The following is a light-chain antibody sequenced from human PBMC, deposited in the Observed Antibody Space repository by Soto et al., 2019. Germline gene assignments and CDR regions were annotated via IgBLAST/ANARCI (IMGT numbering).Light chain of an antibody. CDR1: QSLGGTY. V-gene: IGKV3-20*01. CDR3: QQYSGSLPWT. CDR2: ATS. Sequence: EIVLTQSPGTLSLSPGDRATLSCRASQSLGGTYLAWFQQRPGQAPRLLIFATSTRASGVPDRFTGSRSGAEFTLTISGLEPEDFAVYYCQQYSGSLPWTFGQGTNVEI. J-gene: IGKJ1*01.